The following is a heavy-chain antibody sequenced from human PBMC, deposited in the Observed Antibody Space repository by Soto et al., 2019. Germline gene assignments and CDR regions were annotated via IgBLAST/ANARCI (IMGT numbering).Heavy chain of an antibody. CDR3: AKDVRPLNRQLWGHFDY. CDR1: GFTCDDYA. CDR2: ISWNSGSI. Sequence: EVQLVESGGGLVQPGRSLRLSCAASGFTCDDYAMHWVRQAPGKRLEWVSGISWNSGSIGYADSVKGRFTISRDNAKNSLYLQMNSLRAEDTALYYCAKDVRPLNRQLWGHFDYWGQGTLVTVSS. V-gene: IGHV3-9*01. J-gene: IGHJ4*02. D-gene: IGHD6-13*01.